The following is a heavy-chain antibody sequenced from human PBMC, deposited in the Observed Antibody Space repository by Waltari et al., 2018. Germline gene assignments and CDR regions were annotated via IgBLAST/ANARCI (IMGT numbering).Heavy chain of an antibody. CDR2: IRYDGSNK. CDR1: GFTFSSYG. J-gene: IGHJ4*02. V-gene: IGHV3-30*02. CDR3: AKDDARIAARY. D-gene: IGHD6-6*01. Sequence: QVQLVESGGGVVQPGGSLRLSCAASGFTFSSYGMHWVRQAPGKGLEWVAFIRYDGSNKYYADSVKGRFTISRDNSKNTLYLQMNSLRAEDTAVYYCAKDDARIAARYWGQGTLVTVSS.